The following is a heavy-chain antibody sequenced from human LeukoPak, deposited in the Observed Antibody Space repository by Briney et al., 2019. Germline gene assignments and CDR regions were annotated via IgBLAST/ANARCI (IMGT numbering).Heavy chain of an antibody. CDR1: GGSISSSSYY. CDR3: ARHANYYDDDYYYYYYMDV. Sequence: SETLSLTCTVSGGSISSSSYYWGWIRQPPGKGLEWFGSIYYSGSTYYNPSLKSRVTISVDTSKNQFSLKLSSVTAADTAVYYCARHANYYDDDYYYYYYMDVWGKGTTVTISS. V-gene: IGHV4-39*01. CDR2: IYYSGST. J-gene: IGHJ6*03. D-gene: IGHD3-22*01.